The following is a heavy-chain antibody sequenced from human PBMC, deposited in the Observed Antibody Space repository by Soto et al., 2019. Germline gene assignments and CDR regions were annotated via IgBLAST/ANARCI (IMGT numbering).Heavy chain of an antibody. V-gene: IGHV3-20*04. CDR3: ARGALSPYDISTGYPDY. Sequence: PGGSVRLSCAASGFTFGEYGMSWVRQPPGKGLEWVSGINWNGGSTGYADSVKGRFTISRDNAKNSLYLQMNSLRAEDTALYYCARGALSPYDISTGYPDYCGQGTLVTVSS. CDR2: INWNGGST. J-gene: IGHJ4*02. D-gene: IGHD3-9*01. CDR1: GFTFGEYG.